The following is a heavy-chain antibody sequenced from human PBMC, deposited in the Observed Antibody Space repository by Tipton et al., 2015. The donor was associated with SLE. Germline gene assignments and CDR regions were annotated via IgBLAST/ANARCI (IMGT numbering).Heavy chain of an antibody. D-gene: IGHD6-13*01. CDR1: GFTFSSYS. Sequence: SLRLSCAASGFTFSSYSMNWVRQAPGKGLEWVSSISSSSSYIYYADSVKGRFTISRDNAKNSLYLQMNSLRAEDTAVYYCARGSESSSSWYGEDYWGRGTLVTVSS. CDR2: ISSSSSYI. V-gene: IGHV3-21*01. J-gene: IGHJ4*02. CDR3: ARGSESSSSWYGEDY.